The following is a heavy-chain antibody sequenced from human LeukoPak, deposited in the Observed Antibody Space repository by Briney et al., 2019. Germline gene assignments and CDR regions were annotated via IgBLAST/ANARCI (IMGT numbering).Heavy chain of an antibody. CDR1: GGSFSGYY. CDR2: INHSGST. CDR3: ARGYCSGGNCYWFDY. Sequence: SETLSLTCAVYGGSFSGYYWSWIRQPPGKGLEWIGEINHSGSTNYNPSLKSRVTISVDTSKNQFSLKLSSVTAADTAVYYCARGYCSGGNCYWFDYWGQGTLVTVSS. J-gene: IGHJ4*02. D-gene: IGHD2-15*01. V-gene: IGHV4-34*01.